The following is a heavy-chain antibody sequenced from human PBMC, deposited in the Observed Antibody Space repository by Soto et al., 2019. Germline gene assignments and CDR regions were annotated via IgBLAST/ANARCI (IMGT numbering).Heavy chain of an antibody. CDR3: VRDRGRPDLRDTHYYDSSDLDYGMDV. CDR1: GFTISECS. D-gene: IGHD3-22*01. CDR2: ITIRTGNV. V-gene: IGHV3-48*02. Sequence: GGSLRLSCEASGFTISECSMNWVRQTPGKGLEWLAYITIRTGNVHYADSVRGRFTISADIAENSVILQMNSLRDEDSAVYFCVRDRGRPDLRDTHYYDSSDLDYGMDVWGQGTTVTVSS. J-gene: IGHJ6*02.